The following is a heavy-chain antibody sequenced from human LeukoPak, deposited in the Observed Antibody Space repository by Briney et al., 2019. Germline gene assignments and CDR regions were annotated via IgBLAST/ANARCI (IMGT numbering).Heavy chain of an antibody. CDR3: ARLVSEYYYDSSGRSHLYYFDY. V-gene: IGHV4-4*02. J-gene: IGHJ4*02. CDR1: GGSISSSNW. CDR2: IYHSGST. Sequence: SGTLSLTCAVSGGSISSSNWWSWVRQPPGKGLEWIGEIYHSGSTNYNPSLKSRVTISVDTSKNQFSLKLSSVTAADTAVYYCARLVSEYYYDSSGRSHLYYFDYWGQGTLVTVSS. D-gene: IGHD3-22*01.